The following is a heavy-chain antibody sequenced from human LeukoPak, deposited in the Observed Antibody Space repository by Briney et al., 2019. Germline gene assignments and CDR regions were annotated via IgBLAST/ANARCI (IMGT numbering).Heavy chain of an antibody. CDR3: ARDTGYSYGLDAFDI. CDR1: GGSLSRYL. V-gene: IGHV4-59*01. D-gene: IGHD5-18*01. Sequence: SETLSLPCTLSGGSLSRYLCSWVRRPPGKGLEWIGYIYYSGSTNYNPSLKSRVTISVDTSKNQFSLKLSSVTAADTAVYYCARDTGYSYGLDAFDIWGQGTMVTVSS. CDR2: IYYSGST. J-gene: IGHJ3*02.